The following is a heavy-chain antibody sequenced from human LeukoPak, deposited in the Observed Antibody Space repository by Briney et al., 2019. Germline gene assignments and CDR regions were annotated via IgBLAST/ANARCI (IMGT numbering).Heavy chain of an antibody. CDR1: GCTFSSYA. J-gene: IGHJ6*03. D-gene: IGHD2-2*01. CDR2: IISIFGTA. CDR3: ARGGMSTSPTLDSYYYYMDV. Sequence: GASVKVSCKASGCTFSSYAISWVRPAPGQGVEWMGVIISIFGTANYAQKIQGRVTITTDESTSTAYMELSSLRSEDTAVYYCARGGMSTSPTLDSYYYYMDVWGKGTTVTVSS. V-gene: IGHV1-69*05.